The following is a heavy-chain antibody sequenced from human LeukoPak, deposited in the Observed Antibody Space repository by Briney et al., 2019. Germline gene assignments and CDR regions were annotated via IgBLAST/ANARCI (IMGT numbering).Heavy chain of an antibody. V-gene: IGHV1-69*05. J-gene: IGHJ4*02. Sequence: SVKVSCKASGGTFSSYAISWVRQAPGQGLEWMGRIIPIFGTANYAQKFQGRVTITTDESTSTAYMELSSLRSEDTAVYYCARASLGCCSGGSCYEGGFDYWGQGTLVTVSS. D-gene: IGHD2-15*01. CDR3: ARASLGCCSGGSCYEGGFDY. CDR2: IIPIFGTA. CDR1: GGTFSSYA.